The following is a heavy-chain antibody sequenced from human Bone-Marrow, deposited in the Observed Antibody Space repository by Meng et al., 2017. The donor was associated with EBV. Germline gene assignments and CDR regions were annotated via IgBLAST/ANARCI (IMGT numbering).Heavy chain of an antibody. CDR3: ASLAEAGPSFDY. Sequence: VRRPGLGQGCLGPPGGPSHPSGAAAGFSSSVNLWRWVRQASGKGLEWIGEINKNRSNNSTESPMSRVTISVNKSNNQFSMKLMHVTAAETAVYYCASLAEAGPSFDYWGQGTLVTVSS. CDR2: INKNRSN. J-gene: IGHJ4*02. CDR1: AGFSSSVNL. V-gene: IGHV4-4*03. D-gene: IGHD6-13*01.